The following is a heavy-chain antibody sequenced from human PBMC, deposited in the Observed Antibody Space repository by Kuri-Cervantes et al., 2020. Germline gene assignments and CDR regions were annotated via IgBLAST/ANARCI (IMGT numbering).Heavy chain of an antibody. D-gene: IGHD2-15*01. Sequence: GGSLRLSCAASGFTFSSYGMHWVRQAPGMGLEWISYINSASNKIYYAGSVKGRFTISRDNADDSLFLQMSSLRDEDTAVYYCVRGGTGPAGTWGFDYWGQGTLVTVSS. CDR1: GFTFSSYG. CDR3: VRGGTGPAGTWGFDY. V-gene: IGHV3-48*02. J-gene: IGHJ4*02. CDR2: INSASNKI.